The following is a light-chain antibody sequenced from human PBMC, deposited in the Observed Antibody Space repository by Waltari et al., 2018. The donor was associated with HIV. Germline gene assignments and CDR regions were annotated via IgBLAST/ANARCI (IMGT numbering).Light chain of an antibody. CDR3: SSYSTITSLFV. CDR1: VVDSGPEFY. CDR2: MLA. Sequence: QSALAQPASVSGSPGPSITISCAGAVVDSGPEFYRSWYQQHPGRAPRLIIYMLARRPSGVSDRFSGSSSGMSATLTISGLQSDDEAHYYCSSYSTITSLFVFGTGTRVTVL. V-gene: IGLV2-14*01. J-gene: IGLJ1*01.